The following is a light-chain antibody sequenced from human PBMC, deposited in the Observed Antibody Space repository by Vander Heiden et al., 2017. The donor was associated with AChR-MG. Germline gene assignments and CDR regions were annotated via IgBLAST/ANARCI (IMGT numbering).Light chain of an antibody. CDR2: DAS. J-gene: IGKJ2*01. CDR3: QQYANYPYT. CDR1: QSISSW. V-gene: IGKV1-5*01. Sequence: DTQMTQSPSTLSASAGDRVTITCRASQSISSWLAWYQQKPGKAPKFLIYDASTLESGVPSRFSGSGSGAEFTLTITSLQPDDFATYYCQQYANYPYTFGQGTKLEIK.